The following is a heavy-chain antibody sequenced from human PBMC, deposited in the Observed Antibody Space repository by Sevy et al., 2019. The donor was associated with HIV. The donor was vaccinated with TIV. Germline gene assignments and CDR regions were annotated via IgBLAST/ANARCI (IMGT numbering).Heavy chain of an antibody. D-gene: IGHD2-2*02. J-gene: IGHJ3*02. CDR1: GFTFGDYA. Sequence: GGSLRLSCTASGFTFGDYAMSWFRQAPGKGLEWVGFIRSKAYGGTTEYAASVKGRFTISRDDSKSIAYLQMNSLKTEDRVGVYFSRKPSFCSRTSCYMIDDAFDIWGQGIMVAVSS. CDR3: SRKPSFCSRTSCYMIDDAFDI. CDR2: IRSKAYGGTT. V-gene: IGHV3-49*03.